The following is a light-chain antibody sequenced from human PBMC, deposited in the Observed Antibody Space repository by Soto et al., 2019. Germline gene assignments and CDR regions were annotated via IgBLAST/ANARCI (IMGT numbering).Light chain of an antibody. Sequence: QSSLTQPPSVSGAPGQRVTISCTGSSSNIGAGYDVHWYQQVPGTAPKLLIYANSNRPSGVPDRFSGSKSGTSASLGITGLQAEDEADYYCQSYDSSLSGHVFGNGTKVTVI. J-gene: IGLJ1*01. CDR2: ANS. CDR3: QSYDSSLSGHV. CDR1: SSNIGAGYD. V-gene: IGLV1-40*01.